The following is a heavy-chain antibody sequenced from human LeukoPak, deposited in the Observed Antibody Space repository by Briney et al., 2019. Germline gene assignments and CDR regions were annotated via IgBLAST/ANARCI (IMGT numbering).Heavy chain of an antibody. V-gene: IGHV3-30*18. D-gene: IGHD1-14*01. CDR3: AKEPKPRPTVGYFQH. J-gene: IGHJ1*01. Sequence: GGSLRLSCVVSGFTFGSYWMRWVRQASGKGLEWVALISYDGSNKYYADSVKGRFTVSRDNSKNTLYLQMNSLRAEDTAVYYCAKEPKPRPTVGYFQHWGQGTLVTVSS. CDR2: ISYDGSNK. CDR1: GFTFGSYW.